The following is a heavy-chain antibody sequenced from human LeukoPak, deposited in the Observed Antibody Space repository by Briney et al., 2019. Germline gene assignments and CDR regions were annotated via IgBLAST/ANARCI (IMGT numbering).Heavy chain of an antibody. V-gene: IGHV3-23*01. CDR2: IIGSGDIT. CDR1: GFTFSSYA. D-gene: IGHD4-23*01. J-gene: IGHJ4*02. Sequence: GGSLRLSCPASGFTFSSYAMSWVRQAPGKGLEWVSSIIGSGDITYYAGSVKGRFTISRDNSKNTLYLQMNSLRAEDTAVYYCAKGVVPSTVITPFDYWGQGTLVTVSS. CDR3: AKGVVPSTVITPFDY.